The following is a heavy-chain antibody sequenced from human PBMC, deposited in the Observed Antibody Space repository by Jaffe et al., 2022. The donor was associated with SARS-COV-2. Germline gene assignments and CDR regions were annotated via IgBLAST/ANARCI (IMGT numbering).Heavy chain of an antibody. V-gene: IGHV4-34*01. D-gene: IGHD1-26*01. CDR1: GGSFSGYY. CDR2: INHSGST. J-gene: IGHJ2*01. CDR3: ARRSMTPRYFDL. Sequence: QVQLQQWGAGLLKPSETLSLTCAVYGGSFSGYYWSWIRQPPGKGLEWIGEINHSGSTNCNPSLKSRVTISVDTSKNQFSLKLSSVTAADTAVYYCARRSMTPRYFDLWGRGTLVTVSS.